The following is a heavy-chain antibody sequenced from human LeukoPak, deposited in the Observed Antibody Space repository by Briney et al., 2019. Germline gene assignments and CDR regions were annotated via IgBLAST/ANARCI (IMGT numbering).Heavy chain of an antibody. CDR1: GFTFSSYA. Sequence: PGGSLRLSCAASGFTFSSYAMHWVRQAPGKGLEYVSAISSNGGSTYYANSVKGRFTISRDNSKNTLYLQIGSLRAEDMAVYYCARSAIAARVITWFDPWGQGTLVTVSS. CDR3: ARSAIAARVITWFDP. CDR2: ISSNGGST. J-gene: IGHJ5*02. D-gene: IGHD6-6*01. V-gene: IGHV3-64*01.